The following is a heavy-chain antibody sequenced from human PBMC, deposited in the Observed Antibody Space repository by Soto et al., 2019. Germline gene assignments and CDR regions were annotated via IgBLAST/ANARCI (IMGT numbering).Heavy chain of an antibody. CDR1: GFTFNTHG. V-gene: IGHV3-30*03. CDR3: KAYPPATPRDWFDP. J-gene: IGHJ5*02. CDR2: ILHDGNYK. Sequence: QLQLMESGGGVVQPGRSLRLSCAASGFTFNTHGMHWVRQAPGKGLEWVAVILHDGNYKYYAEAEKGRFTISRDYSNNALYLEMNSLRVEDTAFYYCKAYPPATPRDWFDPWGQGTLVTVSS.